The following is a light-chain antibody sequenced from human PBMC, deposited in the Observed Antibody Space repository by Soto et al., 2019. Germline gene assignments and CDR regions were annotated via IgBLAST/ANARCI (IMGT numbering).Light chain of an antibody. CDR3: MQALQTPWT. Sequence: DIVMTQSPLSLPVTPGEPASISCRSSQSLLHSNGYTYLDWYLQKPGQSLQLLIYLGSNRASGVPDRFSGSGSGTDFTLKISGVEAEDVGVYYCMQALQTPWTFGQGTKVEIK. J-gene: IGKJ1*01. CDR1: QSLLHSNGYTY. CDR2: LGS. V-gene: IGKV2-28*01.